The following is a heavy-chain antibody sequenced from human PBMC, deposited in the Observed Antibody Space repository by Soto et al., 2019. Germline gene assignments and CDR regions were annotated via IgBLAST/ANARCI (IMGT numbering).Heavy chain of an antibody. CDR2: ISSSGSII. V-gene: IGHV3-48*03. CDR1: GFTFGSYE. J-gene: IGHJ5*02. CDR3: ARGVLYYYDSSGYPHWLDP. D-gene: IGHD3-22*01. Sequence: LRLSCAASGFTFGSYEMNWVRQAPGKGLEWVSYISSSGSIIYYADSVKGRFTISRDNAKNSLYLQMNSLRAEDTAVYYCARGVLYYYDSSGYPHWLDPWGQGTLVTVSS.